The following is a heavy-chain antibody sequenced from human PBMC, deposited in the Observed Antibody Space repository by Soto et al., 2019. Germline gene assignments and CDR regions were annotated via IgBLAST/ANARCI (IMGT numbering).Heavy chain of an antibody. CDR2: IKQDGSEK. V-gene: IGHV3-7*03. CDR3: ARVPQMNGRDGYNRIIVPDNWFDP. CDR1: GFTFSSYW. J-gene: IGHJ5*02. Sequence: EVQLVESGGGLVQPGGSLRLSCAASGFTFSSYWMSWVRQAPGKGLEWVANIKQDGSEKYYVDSVKGRFTISRDNAKNSLYLQMNSLRAEDTAVYYCARVPQMNGRDGYNRIIVPDNWFDPWGQGTLVTVSS. D-gene: IGHD5-12*01.